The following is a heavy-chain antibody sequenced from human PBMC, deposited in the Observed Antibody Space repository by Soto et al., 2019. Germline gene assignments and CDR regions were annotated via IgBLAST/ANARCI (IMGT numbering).Heavy chain of an antibody. CDR1: GASISSYY. V-gene: IGHV4-59*08. D-gene: IGHD3-16*02. Sequence: SETLSLTCTLSGASISSYYLSWIRQPPGKGLEWIGYIYYSGSTNYNPSLKSRVTISVDTSKNQFSLKLSSVTAADTAVYYCARVIGGFDYYYYYGMDVWGQGTTVTVSS. CDR3: ARVIGGFDYYYYYGMDV. J-gene: IGHJ6*02. CDR2: IYYSGST.